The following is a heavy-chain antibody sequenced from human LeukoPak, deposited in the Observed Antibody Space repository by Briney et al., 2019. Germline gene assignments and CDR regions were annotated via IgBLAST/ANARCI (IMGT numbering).Heavy chain of an antibody. CDR1: GFTVSSNY. CDR3: AKDQVEQHFGP. J-gene: IGHJ5*02. Sequence: GGSLRLSCAASGFTVSSNYMSWVRQAPGKGLEWVSAISGSGGSTYYADSVKGRFTISRDNSKNTLYLQMNSLRAEDTAVYYCAKDQVEQHFGPWGQGTLVTVSS. V-gene: IGHV3-23*01. D-gene: IGHD6-13*01. CDR2: ISGSGGST.